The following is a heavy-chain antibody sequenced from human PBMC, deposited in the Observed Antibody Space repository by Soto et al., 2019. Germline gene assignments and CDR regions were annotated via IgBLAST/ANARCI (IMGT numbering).Heavy chain of an antibody. CDR1: GFTFSSYS. CDR3: AKRDSGSGRAPPLINY. D-gene: IGHD3-10*01. V-gene: IGHV3-23*01. J-gene: IGHJ4*02. CDR2: VGGGGDNI. Sequence: QLLESGGGLVQPGGSLRLSCAASGFTFSSYSMNWVRQAPGKGLQWVATVGGGGDNIFDADSVKGRFTISRDDSQNMVFLQLNSLRPEDTAVYFCAKRDSGSGRAPPLINYWGQGTLVTVSS.